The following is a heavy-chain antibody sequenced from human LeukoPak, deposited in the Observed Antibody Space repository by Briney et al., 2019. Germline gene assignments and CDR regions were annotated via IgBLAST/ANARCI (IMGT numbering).Heavy chain of an antibody. CDR1: GGSISSYY. Sequence: PSETLSLTCTVSGGSISSYYWSWIRQPAGKGLEWIGRIYTSGSTNYNPSLKSRVTMSVDTSKNQFSLKLSSVTAADTAVYYCAGSTVTTESGAFDIWGQGTMVTVSS. J-gene: IGHJ3*02. CDR3: AGSTVTTESGAFDI. D-gene: IGHD4-17*01. CDR2: IYTSGST. V-gene: IGHV4-4*07.